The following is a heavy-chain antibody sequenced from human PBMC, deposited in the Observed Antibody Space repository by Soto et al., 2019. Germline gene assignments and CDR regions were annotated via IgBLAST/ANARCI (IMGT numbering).Heavy chain of an antibody. CDR2: TNSDGTIS. Sequence: PGGSLRLSCAASGFTFDTYWMNWVRQAPGKGPEWLSGTNSDGTISSYADSVKGRFTTSRDNARNTLPLQMNSLRADDTAVYYCARLSGDHSAFFSYGMDAWGQGTTVTVSS. J-gene: IGHJ6*02. CDR1: GFTFDTYW. CDR3: ARLSGDHSAFFSYGMDA. V-gene: IGHV3-74*01. D-gene: IGHD2-21*01.